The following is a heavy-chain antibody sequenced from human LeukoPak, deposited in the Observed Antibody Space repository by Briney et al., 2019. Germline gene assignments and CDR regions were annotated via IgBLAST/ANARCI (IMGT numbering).Heavy chain of an antibody. V-gene: IGHV3-30*02. CDR2: IRYDGNNK. CDR1: GFTFSSYA. CDR3: AKFNGGGSGFDY. Sequence: GSLRLSCAASGFTFSSYAMHWVRQAPGKGLEWVAFIRYDGNNKYYADSVKGRFTISRDNSKNTLYLQMNSLRAEDTAVYYCAKFNGGGSGFDYWGQGTLVTVSS. D-gene: IGHD2-15*01. J-gene: IGHJ4*02.